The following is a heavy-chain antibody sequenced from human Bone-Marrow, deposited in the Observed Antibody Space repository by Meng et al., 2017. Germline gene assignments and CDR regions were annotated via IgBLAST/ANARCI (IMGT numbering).Heavy chain of an antibody. J-gene: IGHJ4*02. CDR1: GFTFSSYE. CDR2: ISSSGSTI. V-gene: IGHV3-48*03. Sequence: GESLKISCAASGFTFSSYEMNWVRQAPGKGLEWVSYISSSGSTIYYADSVKGRFTISRDNARNSLYLQINSLRAEDTALYYCARVPINRGAQDLDYWGRGTLVTVSS. CDR3: ARVPINRGAQDLDY. D-gene: IGHD3-10*01.